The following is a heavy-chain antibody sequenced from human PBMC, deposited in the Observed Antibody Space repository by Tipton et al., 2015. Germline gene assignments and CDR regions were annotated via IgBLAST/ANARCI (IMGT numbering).Heavy chain of an antibody. Sequence: VQLVQSGAEVRKPGESLKISCKTSGYNFSSYWIGWVSQVPGKGLEWMGIIFPGHADTRYSPSFQGQVTISADTSTTTAYLQWDSLKTADTAMYYCARQSIWGTYHYELDNWGQGTLVTVSS. V-gene: IGHV5-51*01. D-gene: IGHD3-16*02. CDR1: GYNFSSYW. J-gene: IGHJ4*02. CDR2: IFPGHADT. CDR3: ARQSIWGTYHYELDN.